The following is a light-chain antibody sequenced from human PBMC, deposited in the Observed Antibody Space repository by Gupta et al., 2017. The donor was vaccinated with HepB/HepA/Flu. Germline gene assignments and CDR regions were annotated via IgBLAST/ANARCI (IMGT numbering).Light chain of an antibody. CDR3: QQYNNWPLT. V-gene: IGKV3-15*01. Sequence: EIVMTQSPATLSVSPGESATLSCRASQSVGSNLAWYQQKPGQAPRLRIYGASTRATGVPARFSGDGSGTEFTLTISSLQSEDFAVYSCQQYNNWPLTFGGGTKVEIK. CDR2: GAS. J-gene: IGKJ4*01. CDR1: QSVGSN.